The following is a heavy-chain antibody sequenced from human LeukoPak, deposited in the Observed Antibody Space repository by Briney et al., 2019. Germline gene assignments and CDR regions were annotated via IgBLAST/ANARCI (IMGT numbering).Heavy chain of an antibody. J-gene: IGHJ5*02. CDR2: IIPIFGTA. CDR1: GGTFSSYA. Sequence: SVKVSCKASGGTFSSYAISWVRQAPGQGLEWMGGIIPIFGTANYAQKSQGRVTITADESTSTAYMELSSLRSEDTAVYYCARAPGYSSGWKYNWFDPWGQGTLSPSPQ. CDR3: ARAPGYSSGWKYNWFDP. D-gene: IGHD6-19*01. V-gene: IGHV1-69*13.